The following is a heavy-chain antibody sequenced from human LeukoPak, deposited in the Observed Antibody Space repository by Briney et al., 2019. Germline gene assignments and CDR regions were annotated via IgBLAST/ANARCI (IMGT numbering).Heavy chain of an antibody. CDR2: INHSGST. CDR3: ARAAYYYGSGDNNWFDP. V-gene: IGHV4-34*01. Sequence: PSETLSLTCAVYGGSFSGYYWSWIRQPPGKGLEWIGEINHSGSTNYNPSLKSRVTMSVDTFKNQFSLKLSSVTAADTAVYYCARAAYYYGSGDNNWFDPWGQGTLVTVSS. J-gene: IGHJ5*02. CDR1: GGSFSGYY. D-gene: IGHD3-10*01.